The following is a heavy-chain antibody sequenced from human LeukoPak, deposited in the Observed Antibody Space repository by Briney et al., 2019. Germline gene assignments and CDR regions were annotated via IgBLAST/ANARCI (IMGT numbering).Heavy chain of an antibody. CDR2: INTNGGST. CDR1: GFTFYNFA. Sequence: HSGVSLRLSCAASGFTFYNFALSWVRQAPGKGLQWVSAINTNGGSTYYADSVKGRFTISRDNSKNTVYLQLNSLRAEDTAVYYCAKDFEGSRSYHCPFDYWGQGTLVIVSS. J-gene: IGHJ4*02. V-gene: IGHV3-23*01. D-gene: IGHD3-10*01. CDR3: AKDFEGSRSYHCPFDY.